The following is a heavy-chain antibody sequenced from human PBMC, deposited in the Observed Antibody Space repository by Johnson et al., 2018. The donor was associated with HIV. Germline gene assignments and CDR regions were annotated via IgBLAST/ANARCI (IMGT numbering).Heavy chain of an antibody. CDR1: GFTFSSYG. CDR2: IWYDGSNK. CDR3: ARGTHNWNYHGENYAFDI. D-gene: IGHD1-7*01. V-gene: IGHV3-33*01. J-gene: IGHJ3*02. Sequence: QVQLVESGGGVVQPGRSLRLSCAASGFTFSSYGMHWVRQAPGKGLEWVAVIWYDGSNKYYADSVKGRFTISRDNSKNTLYLQMNSLRAEDTAVYYCARGTHNWNYHGENYAFDIWGQGTVVAVSS.